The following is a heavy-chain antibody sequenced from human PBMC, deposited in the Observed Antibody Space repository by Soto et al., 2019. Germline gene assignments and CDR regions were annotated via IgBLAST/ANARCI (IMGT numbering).Heavy chain of an antibody. D-gene: IGHD1-26*01. CDR1: GFTFSSYG. CDR3: ARDLVGEVGAPYYYYGMDV. J-gene: IGHJ6*02. Sequence: PGGSLRLSCAASGFTFSSYGMHWVRQAPGKGLEWVAVIWYDGSNKYYADSVKGRFTISRDNSKNTLYLQMNSLRAEDTAVYYCARDLVGEVGAPYYYYGMDVWGQGTTVTVSS. CDR2: IWYDGSNK. V-gene: IGHV3-33*01.